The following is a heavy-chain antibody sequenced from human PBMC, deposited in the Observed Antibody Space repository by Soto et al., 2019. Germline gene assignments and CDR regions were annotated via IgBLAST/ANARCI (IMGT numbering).Heavy chain of an antibody. V-gene: IGHV3-30-3*01. J-gene: IGHJ4*02. CDR1: GFTFSSYA. CDR2: ISYDGSNK. CDR3: ARIRDGYPLGYFDY. D-gene: IGHD5-12*01. Sequence: GGSLRLSCAASGFTFSSYAMHWVRQAPGKGLEWVAVISYDGSNKYYADSVKGRFTISRDNSKNTLYLQMNSLRAEDTAVYYCARIRDGYPLGYFDYWGQGTRVTVSS.